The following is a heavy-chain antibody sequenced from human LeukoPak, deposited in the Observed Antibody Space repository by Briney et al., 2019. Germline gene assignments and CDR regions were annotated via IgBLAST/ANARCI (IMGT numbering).Heavy chain of an antibody. CDR3: ARLGPASSGWPESFDY. J-gene: IGHJ4*02. CDR2: IKRDGSEK. V-gene: IGHV3-7*03. CDR1: GFTFSTYA. Sequence: GGSLRLSCAASGFTFSTYAMHWVRQAPGKGLEWVANIKRDGSEKYYVDSVKGRFTISRDNAKNSLDLQMNSLRVEDTAVYYCARLGPASSGWPESFDYWGQGTLVTVSS. D-gene: IGHD6-19*01.